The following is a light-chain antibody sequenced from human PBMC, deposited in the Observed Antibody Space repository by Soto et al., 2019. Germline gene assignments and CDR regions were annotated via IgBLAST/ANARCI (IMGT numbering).Light chain of an antibody. Sequence: EIVMTQSPAPLSVSPGERATLFGRASQSVSSKLAGYQKKPGQAPRLLIYGASTRATGSPARFSGSGSGTAFTLTISNLQSEDCAVYYWQQYNNWPRTFGPGTKVDIK. J-gene: IGKJ3*01. V-gene: IGKV3-15*01. CDR1: QSVSSK. CDR3: QQYNNWPRT. CDR2: GAS.